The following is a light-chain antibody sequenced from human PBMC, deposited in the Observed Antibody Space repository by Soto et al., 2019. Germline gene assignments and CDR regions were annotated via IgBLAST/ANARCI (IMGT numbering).Light chain of an antibody. CDR2: ANT. CDR1: SSNIGANYD. V-gene: IGLV1-40*01. CDR3: GTWDNSLNTGWV. J-gene: IGLJ3*02. Sequence: QSVLTQPPSVSGAPGQRVTISCTGSSSNIGANYDVHWYQQRPGSAPKLLIFANTNRPSGVPDRFSGSKSGTSATLAITGLQTGDEADYYCGTWDNSLNTGWVFGGGTKLTVL.